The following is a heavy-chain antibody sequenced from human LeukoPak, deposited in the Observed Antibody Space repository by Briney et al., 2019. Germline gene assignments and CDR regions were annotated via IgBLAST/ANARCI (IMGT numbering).Heavy chain of an antibody. CDR3: ARDYSSGWNFYYYYMDV. J-gene: IGHJ6*03. V-gene: IGHV1-46*01. CDR2: INPSGGST. CDR1: GYTFTSYY. D-gene: IGHD6-19*01. Sequence: ASVKVSCKASGYTFTSYYMHWVRQAPGQGLEWMGIINPSGGSTSYAQKFQGRVTMTRDTSISTAYMELSRLRSDDTAVYYCARDYSSGWNFYYYYMDVWGKGTTVTVSS.